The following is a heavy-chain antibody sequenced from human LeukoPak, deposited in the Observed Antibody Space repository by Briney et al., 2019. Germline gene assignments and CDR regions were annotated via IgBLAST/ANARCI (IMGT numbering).Heavy chain of an antibody. CDR2: ISWDGGST. Sequence: GGSLRLSCAASGFTFDDYAMHWVRQAPGKGLEWVSLISWDGGSTYYADSVKGRFTISRDNSNNSLYLQMNSLRAEDTALYYCAKGDCSSTSCDIDYWGQGTLVTVSS. J-gene: IGHJ4*02. D-gene: IGHD2-2*02. CDR1: GFTFDDYA. V-gene: IGHV3-43D*04. CDR3: AKGDCSSTSCDIDY.